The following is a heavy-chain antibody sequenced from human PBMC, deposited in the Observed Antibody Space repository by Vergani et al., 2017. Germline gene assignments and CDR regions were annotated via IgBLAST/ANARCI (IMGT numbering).Heavy chain of an antibody. J-gene: IGHJ4*02. CDR3: AKGRLRSSTSTYFDY. V-gene: IGHV3-33*06. Sequence: QVQLVESGGGVVQPGRSLRLSCAASGFTFSGYGMHWVRQAPGKGLEWVAVIWYDGSNKYYADSVKGRFTISRDNSKNTLYLQMNSLRTEDTAVYYCAKGRLRSSTSTYFDYWGQGTLVTVSS. CDR1: GFTFSGYG. D-gene: IGHD2-2*01. CDR2: IWYDGSNK.